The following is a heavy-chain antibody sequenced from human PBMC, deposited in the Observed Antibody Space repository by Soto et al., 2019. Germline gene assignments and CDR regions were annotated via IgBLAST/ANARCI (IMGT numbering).Heavy chain of an antibody. V-gene: IGHV1-69*13. CDR1: GGTVRRYA. J-gene: IGHJ6*02. Sequence: SVKVSCKASGGTVRRYAISWVRPAPRQGLEWMGGIIPIFGTANYAQKFQGRVTITADESTSTAYMELSSLRSEDTAVYYCARLAYCGGGCSVGYYGMDVWGQGTTVTVSS. D-gene: IGHD2-21*02. CDR3: ARLAYCGGGCSVGYYGMDV. CDR2: IIPIFGTA.